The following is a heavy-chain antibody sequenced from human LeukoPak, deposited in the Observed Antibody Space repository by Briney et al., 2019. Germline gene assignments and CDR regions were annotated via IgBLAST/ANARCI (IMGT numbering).Heavy chain of an antibody. D-gene: IGHD6-13*01. CDR1: GFTFSSYA. J-gene: IGHJ4*02. CDR3: AGGVIAAADQLFDY. CDR2: ISYDGSNK. Sequence: PGRSLRLSCAASGFTFSSYAMHWVRQAPGKGLEWVAVISYDGSNKYYADSVKGRFTISRDNSKNTLYLQMNSLRAEDTAVYYCAGGVIAAADQLFDYWGQGTLVTVSS. V-gene: IGHV3-30*04.